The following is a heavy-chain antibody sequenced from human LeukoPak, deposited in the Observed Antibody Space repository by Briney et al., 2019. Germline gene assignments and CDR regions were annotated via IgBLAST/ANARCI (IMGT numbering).Heavy chain of an antibody. CDR1: GLTFSSYA. D-gene: IGHD1-20*01. J-gene: IGHJ4*02. Sequence: GGSLRLSCAASGLTFSSYAMSWVRQAPGEGLEWVSTISGSGASTYYVDSVKGRFTIARDNSKNTLYLQMNSLRAEDTAVYYCAKTITGTLDYWGQGTLVTVSS. V-gene: IGHV3-23*01. CDR2: ISGSGAST. CDR3: AKTITGTLDY.